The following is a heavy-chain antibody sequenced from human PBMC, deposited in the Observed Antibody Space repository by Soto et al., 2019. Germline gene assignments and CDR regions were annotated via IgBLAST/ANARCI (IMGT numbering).Heavy chain of an antibody. CDR1: TFTFTSSA. D-gene: IGHD1-26*01. CDR2: IVVGSGNT. Sequence: QMQLVQSGPEVKKPGTSVKVSCKASTFTFTSSAVQWVRQARGQRLEWIGWIVVGSGNTKYAQNFQERVTITRDMSSDTAYLELSSLRSEDTAVYYCATNREGATYYFDYWGQGTLLTVSS. J-gene: IGHJ4*02. V-gene: IGHV1-58*01. CDR3: ATNREGATYYFDY.